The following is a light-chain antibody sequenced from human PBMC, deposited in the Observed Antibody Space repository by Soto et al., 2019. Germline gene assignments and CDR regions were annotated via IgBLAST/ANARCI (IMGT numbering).Light chain of an antibody. J-gene: IGKJ4*01. Sequence: IVMTQSPDSLAVSLGERATINCKSSQSVLYSSNNKNYLAWYQQKPGQPPKLLIYWASTRESGDPDRFSGSGSGTDFTLTISSLQAEDVAVYYCQQYYSTPLTFGGGTKVDIK. CDR3: QQYYSTPLT. CDR1: QSVLYSSNNKNY. CDR2: WAS. V-gene: IGKV4-1*01.